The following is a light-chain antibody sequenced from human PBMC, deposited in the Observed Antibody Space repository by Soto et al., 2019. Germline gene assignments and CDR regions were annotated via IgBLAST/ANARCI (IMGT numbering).Light chain of an antibody. Sequence: QSALTQPASVSGSPGQSITISCTGTSIDVGGYNYVSWYQHHPGKAPKLMIYQVTNRPSGVSNRFSGGKSGNTASLTISGLQAEDEADYYCSSYTSSSTDVVFGGGTKLTVL. CDR3: SSYTSSSTDVV. J-gene: IGLJ2*01. V-gene: IGLV2-14*01. CDR2: QVT. CDR1: SIDVGGYNY.